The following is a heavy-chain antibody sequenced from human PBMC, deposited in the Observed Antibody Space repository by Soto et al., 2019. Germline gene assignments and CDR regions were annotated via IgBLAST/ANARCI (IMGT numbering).Heavy chain of an antibody. V-gene: IGHV1-46*01. CDR1: GYTFTSYY. D-gene: IGHD3-9*01. Sequence: QVQLVQSGAEVKKPGASVKVSCKASGYTFTSYYMHWVRQAPGQGLEWMGIINPSGGSTSYAQKLQGRVTMTRDTSTSTVYMELSSLRSEDTAVYYCARANYDILTGRIRYYFDYWGQGTLVTVSS. J-gene: IGHJ4*02. CDR2: INPSGGST. CDR3: ARANYDILTGRIRYYFDY.